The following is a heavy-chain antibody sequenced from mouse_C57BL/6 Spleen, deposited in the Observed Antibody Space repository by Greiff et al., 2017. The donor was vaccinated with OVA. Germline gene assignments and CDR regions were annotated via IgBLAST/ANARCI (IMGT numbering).Heavy chain of an antibody. Sequence: QVQLQQPGAELVKPGDSVTLSCKASGYSFTSYWMQWVNPRPGQGLEWIGEIDTSDSYNTYNQQLKDKATLTVDTSSSTAYMQLSSLTSEDYAVYYCARGMDYDGYYRAWCAYWGQGTLVTVSA. CDR3: ARGMDYDGYYRAWCAY. D-gene: IGHD2-3*01. J-gene: IGHJ3*01. CDR2: IDTSDSYN. CDR1: GYSFTSYW. V-gene: IGHV1-50*01.